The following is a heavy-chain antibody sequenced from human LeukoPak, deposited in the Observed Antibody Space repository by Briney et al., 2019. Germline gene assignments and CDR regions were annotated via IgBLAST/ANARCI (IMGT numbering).Heavy chain of an antibody. J-gene: IGHJ4*02. V-gene: IGHV4-34*01. CDR1: GGSFSGYY. Sequence: PSETLSLTCAVYGGSFSGYYWSWIRQPPGKGLEWIGEINHSGSTNYNPSLKSRVTMSVDTSKNQFSLKLSSVTAADTAVYYCARGRSNSTAMVDYWGQGTLVTVSS. D-gene: IGHD5-18*01. CDR3: ARGRSNSTAMVDY. CDR2: INHSGST.